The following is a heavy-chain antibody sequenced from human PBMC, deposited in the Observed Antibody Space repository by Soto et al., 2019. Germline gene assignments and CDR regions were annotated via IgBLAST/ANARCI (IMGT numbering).Heavy chain of an antibody. D-gene: IGHD1-7*01. Sequence: ESGGGMVQPGGSLRLSCVASGFTFRSYDMHWVRQAPGKGLEYVSSISSNGGTTYYGNSVKGRFTISRDNSKNTLYLQMGSLRAEDMAVYYCVRRVSGNYDYWGQGTLVTVSS. CDR2: ISSNGGTT. CDR1: GFTFRSYD. CDR3: VRRVSGNYDY. J-gene: IGHJ4*02. V-gene: IGHV3-64*01.